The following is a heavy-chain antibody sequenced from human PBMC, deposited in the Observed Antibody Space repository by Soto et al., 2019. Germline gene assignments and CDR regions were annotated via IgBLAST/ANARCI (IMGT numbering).Heavy chain of an antibody. CDR2: IYHSGST. Sequence: SETLSLTCAGSSGSISSSSWWSWVRQPPGKGLEWIGEIYHSGSTNYNPSLKSRVTISVDKSKNQFSLKLSSVTAADTAVYYWERTAYDMWFNWFDPWGQGTLVTVSS. J-gene: IGHJ5*02. V-gene: IGHV4-4*02. CDR3: ERTAYDMWFNWFDP. CDR1: SGSISSSSW. D-gene: IGHD3-9*01.